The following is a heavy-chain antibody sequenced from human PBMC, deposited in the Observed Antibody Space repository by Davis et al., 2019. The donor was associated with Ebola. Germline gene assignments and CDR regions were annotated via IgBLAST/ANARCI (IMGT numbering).Heavy chain of an antibody. CDR2: IYDQST. V-gene: IGHV3-53*05. D-gene: IGHD6-19*01. CDR1: GFTFSSYS. CDR3: ATTQWLREFDN. J-gene: IGHJ4*02. Sequence: GGSLRLSCAASGFTFSSYSMNWVRQAPGKGLEWVSVIYDQSTAYADSVRGRFIISRDKSNNPLYLEMNSLRVDDTAVYYCATTQWLREFDNWGQGTLVTVSS.